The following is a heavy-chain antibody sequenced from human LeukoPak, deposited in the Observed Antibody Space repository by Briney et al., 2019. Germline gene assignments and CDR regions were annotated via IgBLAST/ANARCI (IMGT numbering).Heavy chain of an antibody. Sequence: SETLSLTCAVYGGSFSGYYWSWIRQPPGKGLEWIGEVNHSGSTNYNPSLKSRVTISVDTSKNQFSLKLSSVTAADTAVYYCARGGMDYGSLYYYYYYMDVWGKGTTVTVSS. CDR3: ARGGMDYGSLYYYYYYMDV. CDR2: VNHSGST. V-gene: IGHV4-34*01. J-gene: IGHJ6*03. D-gene: IGHD4-17*01. CDR1: GGSFSGYY.